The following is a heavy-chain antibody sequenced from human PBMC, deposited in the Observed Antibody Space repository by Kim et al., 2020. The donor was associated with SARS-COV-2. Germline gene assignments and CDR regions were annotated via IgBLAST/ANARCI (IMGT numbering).Heavy chain of an antibody. V-gene: IGHV3-23*01. D-gene: IGHD6-13*01. Sequence: DSVKGRFTISTDSSKNTLYLQMNSLRAEDTAVYYCAKERSAGIAAAGNYWGQGTLVTVSS. CDR3: AKERSAGIAAAGNY. J-gene: IGHJ4*02.